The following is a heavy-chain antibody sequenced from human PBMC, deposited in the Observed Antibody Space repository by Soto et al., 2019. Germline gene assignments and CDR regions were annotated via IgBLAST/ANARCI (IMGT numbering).Heavy chain of an antibody. J-gene: IGHJ6*02. CDR2: TYYRSKWYN. D-gene: IGHD1-26*01. CDR3: ARWKVGATTISYYYGMDV. CDR1: GDSVSSNSAA. V-gene: IGHV6-1*01. Sequence: SQTLSLTCAISGDSVSSNSAAWNWIRQSPSRGLEWLGRTYYRSKWYNDYTVSVKSRITINPDTSKNRFSLQLNSVTPEDTAVYYCARWKVGATTISYYYGMDVWGQGTTVTVSS.